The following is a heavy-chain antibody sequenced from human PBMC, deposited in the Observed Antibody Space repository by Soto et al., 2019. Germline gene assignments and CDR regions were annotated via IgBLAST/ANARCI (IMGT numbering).Heavy chain of an antibody. CDR1: GGSISSYY. Sequence: SETLSLTCTVSGGSISSYYWSWIRQPPGKGLEWIGYVYYSGTTNYNPTLKSRITILVDTSENQFSLKLTSVTAADTAVYYCARGPSGDKVDSWGQGTLVTVPQ. V-gene: IGHV4-59*08. CDR2: VYYSGTT. D-gene: IGHD7-27*01. J-gene: IGHJ4*02. CDR3: ARGPSGDKVDS.